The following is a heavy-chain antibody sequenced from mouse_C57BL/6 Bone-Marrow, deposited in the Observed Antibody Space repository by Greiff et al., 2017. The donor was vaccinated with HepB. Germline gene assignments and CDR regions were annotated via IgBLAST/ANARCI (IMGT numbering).Heavy chain of an antibody. CDR3: ARRAGVRWRYFDV. J-gene: IGHJ1*03. CDR2: IYWDDDK. V-gene: IGHV8-12*01. CDR1: GFSLSTSGMG. Sequence: QVTLKESGPGILQSSQTPSLTCSFSGFSLSTSGMGVSWIRQPSGKGLEWLAHIYWDDDKRYNPSLKSRLTISKDTSRNQVFLKITSVDTADTATYYCARRAGVRWRYFDVWGTGTTVTVSS. D-gene: IGHD1-1*01.